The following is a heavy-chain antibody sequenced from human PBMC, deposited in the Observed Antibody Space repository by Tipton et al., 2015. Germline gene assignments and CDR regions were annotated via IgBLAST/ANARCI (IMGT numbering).Heavy chain of an antibody. CDR2: IYDSGST. V-gene: IGHV4-38-2*01. CDR1: GYSISSGYY. J-gene: IGHJ6*02. CDR3: ARGHYVSRMDV. D-gene: IGHD3-10*01. Sequence: TLSLTCALSGYSISSGYYWGWIRQPPGKGLEWIGNIYDSGSTYYNPSLKSRVTISVDTSKNQFSLKLSSVTAADTAVYYCARGHYVSRMDVWGQGTTVTVSS.